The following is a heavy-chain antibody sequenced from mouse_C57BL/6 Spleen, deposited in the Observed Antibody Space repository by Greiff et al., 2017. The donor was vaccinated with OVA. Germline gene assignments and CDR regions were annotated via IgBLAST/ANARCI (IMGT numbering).Heavy chain of an antibody. CDR1: GYTFTSYW. V-gene: IGHV1-53*01. CDR3: ARVMVTTSRNFDY. J-gene: IGHJ2*01. D-gene: IGHD2-2*01. CDR2: INPSNGGT. Sequence: QVQLKQPGTELVKPGASVKLSCKASGYTFTSYWVHWVKQRPGQGLEWIGNINPSNGGTNYNEKFKSKATLTVDKSSSTAYMQLSSLTSEDSAVYYCARVMVTTSRNFDYWGQGTTLTVSS.